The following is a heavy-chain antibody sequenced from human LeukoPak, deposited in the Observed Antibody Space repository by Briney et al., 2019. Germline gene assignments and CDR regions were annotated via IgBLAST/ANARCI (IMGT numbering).Heavy chain of an antibody. J-gene: IGHJ4*02. CDR2: IGSSGSDV. CDR1: GFTFSSYE. V-gene: IGHV3-48*03. CDR3: ARGLGWLPDY. Sequence: PGGSLRLSCAASGFTFSSYEMIWVRQAPGKGLEWISHIGSSGSDVYSADSVKGRFTISRDNAKNSVFLQMNSLRDEDTAIYYCARGLGWLPDYWGQGTLVTVSS. D-gene: IGHD6-19*01.